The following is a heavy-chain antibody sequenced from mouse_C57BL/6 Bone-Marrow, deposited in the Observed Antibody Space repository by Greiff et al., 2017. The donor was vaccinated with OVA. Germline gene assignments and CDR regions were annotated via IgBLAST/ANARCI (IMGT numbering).Heavy chain of an antibody. CDR2: IYPGSGNT. Sequence: VKLVESGPELVKPGASVKISCKASGYSFTSYYIHWVKQRPGQGLEWIGWIYPGSGNTKYNEKFKGKATLTADTSSSTAYMQLSSLTSEDSAVYYCAGSRDFDYWGQGTTLTVSS. CDR1: GYSFTSYY. V-gene: IGHV1-66*01. D-gene: IGHD1-1*01. CDR3: AGSRDFDY. J-gene: IGHJ2*01.